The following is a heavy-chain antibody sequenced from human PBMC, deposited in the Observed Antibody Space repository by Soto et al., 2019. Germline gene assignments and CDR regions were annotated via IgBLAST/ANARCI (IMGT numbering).Heavy chain of an antibody. CDR2: TSGSGGSI. CDR1: GFTFNSYA. Sequence: PGGSLRLSCAASGFTFNSYAMTWVRQCPGKGLEWISVTSGSGGSIYYAESVKGRFTISRDNTKNTLYLQMNSLRVEDTAVYYCAREGMDVWGQGTTVTAP. J-gene: IGHJ6*02. CDR3: AREGMDV. V-gene: IGHV3-23*01.